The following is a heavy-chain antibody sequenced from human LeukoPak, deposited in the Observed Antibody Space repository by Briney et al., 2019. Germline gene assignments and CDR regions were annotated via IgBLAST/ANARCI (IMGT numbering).Heavy chain of an antibody. CDR2: IVVCSGNT. CDR1: GFTFTSCA. V-gene: IGHV1-58*02. J-gene: IGHJ6*02. D-gene: IGHD1-26*01. Sequence: SVTVSCNASGFTFTSCAMQWVRHPRGQGLEWVGWIVVCSGNTNYAQKFQERVTITRDMSTSTAYMELSSLRSEDTAVYYCAADTPRAYSGSYYYYYGMDVWGQGTTVTVSS. CDR3: AADTPRAYSGSYYYYYGMDV.